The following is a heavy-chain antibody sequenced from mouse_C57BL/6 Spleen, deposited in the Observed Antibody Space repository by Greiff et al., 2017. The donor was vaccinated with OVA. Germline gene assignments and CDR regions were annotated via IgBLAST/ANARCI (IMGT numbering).Heavy chain of an antibody. V-gene: IGHV1-69*01. Sequence: VQLQQPGAELVMPGASVKLSCKASGYTFTSYWMHWVKQRPGQGLEWIGEIDPSDSYTNYNQKFKGKSTLTVDKSSSTAYMQLSSLTSEDSAVYYCARQGLYYFDYWGQGTTLTVSS. J-gene: IGHJ2*01. CDR1: GYTFTSYW. CDR3: ARQGLYYFDY. CDR2: IDPSDSYT.